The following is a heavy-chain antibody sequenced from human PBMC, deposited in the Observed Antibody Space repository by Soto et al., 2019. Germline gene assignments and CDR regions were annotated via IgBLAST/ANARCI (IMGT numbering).Heavy chain of an antibody. CDR2: IYPGDSDT. Sequence: PGESLKISCQVSGYSCTSYWIVWVRQMPGRGLELVGVIYPGDSDTRYSPSLQGRVTISADKSITTAHLQWSSLQASDTAVYYCATGSGWYADFDYWGQGTLVTVSS. J-gene: IGHJ4*02. D-gene: IGHD6-19*01. CDR1: GYSCTSYW. CDR3: ATGSGWYADFDY. V-gene: IGHV5-51*01.